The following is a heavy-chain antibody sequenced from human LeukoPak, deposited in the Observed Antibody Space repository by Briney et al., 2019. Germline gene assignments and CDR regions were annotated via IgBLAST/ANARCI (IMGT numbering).Heavy chain of an antibody. V-gene: IGHV4-59*01. CDR2: IYYSGST. Sequence: PSETLSLTCTVSGGSINTYYWSWIRQPPGKGLEWIGYIYYSGSTNYNPSLKSRVTISVDTSKNQFSLKLSSVTPADTAVYYCARGRDGYTFGCWGQGTLVTVSS. CDR3: ARGRDGYTFGC. CDR1: GGSINTYY. J-gene: IGHJ4*02. D-gene: IGHD5-24*01.